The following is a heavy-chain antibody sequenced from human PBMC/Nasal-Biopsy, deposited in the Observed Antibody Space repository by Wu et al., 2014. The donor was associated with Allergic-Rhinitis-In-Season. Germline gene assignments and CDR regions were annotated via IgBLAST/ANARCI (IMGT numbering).Heavy chain of an antibody. J-gene: IGHJ3*02. CDR3: ARVRRSENGNYPDDAFDI. CDR2: IYHSGST. V-gene: IGHV4-30-2*01. Sequence: TLSLTCAVSGGSISSGGYSWSWIRQPPGKGLEWIGYIYHSGSTYYNPSLKSRVTISVDRPKNQFSLKLTSVTAADTAVYYCARVRRSENGNYPDDAFDIWGQGTMVTVSS. D-gene: IGHD1-7*01. CDR1: GGSISSGGYS.